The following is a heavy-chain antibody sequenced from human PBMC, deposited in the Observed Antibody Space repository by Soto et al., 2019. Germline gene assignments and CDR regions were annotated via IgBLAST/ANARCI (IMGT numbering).Heavy chain of an antibody. CDR1: GFTFSSYG. J-gene: IGHJ4*02. CDR2: ISYDGSNK. Sequence: VPLVESGGGVVQPGRSLRLSCAASGFTFSSYGMHWVRQAPGKGLEWVAVISYDGSNKYYADSVKGRFTISRDNSKNTLYLQMNSLRAEDTAVYYCAKPSSSWPLEPVPFDYWGQGTLVTVSS. D-gene: IGHD6-13*01. CDR3: AKPSSSWPLEPVPFDY. V-gene: IGHV3-30*18.